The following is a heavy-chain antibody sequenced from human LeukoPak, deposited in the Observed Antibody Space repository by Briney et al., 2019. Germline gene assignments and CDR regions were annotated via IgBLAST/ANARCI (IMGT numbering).Heavy chain of an antibody. CDR2: IIPIFGTA. Sequence: SVKVSCKASGGIFSSYAISWVRQAPGQGLEWMGGIIPIFGTANYAQKFQGRVTITADESMSTAYMELSSLRSEDTAVYYCAGGYCSGGSCYAPFDYWGQGTLVTVSS. CDR1: GGIFSSYA. CDR3: AGGYCSGGSCYAPFDY. J-gene: IGHJ4*02. V-gene: IGHV1-69*13. D-gene: IGHD2-15*01.